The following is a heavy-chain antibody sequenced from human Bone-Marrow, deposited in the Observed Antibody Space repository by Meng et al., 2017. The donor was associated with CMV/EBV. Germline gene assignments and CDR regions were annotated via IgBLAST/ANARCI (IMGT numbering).Heavy chain of an antibody. J-gene: IGHJ5*02. V-gene: IGHV4-39*07. D-gene: IGHD3-3*01. CDR3: ARGQLLITIFGVVTNHWFDP. Sequence: SETLSLTCTVSGGSISSSSYYWGWIRQPPGKGLEWIGSIYYSGSTYYNPSLKSRVTISVDTSKNQFSLKLSSVTAADTAVYYCARGQLLITIFGVVTNHWFDPWGQGTLVTVYS. CDR1: GGSISSSSYY. CDR2: IYYSGST.